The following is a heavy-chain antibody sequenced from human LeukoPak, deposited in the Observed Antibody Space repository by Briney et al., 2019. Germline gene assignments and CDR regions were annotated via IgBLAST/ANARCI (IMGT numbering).Heavy chain of an antibody. V-gene: IGHV4-4*07. CDR1: GGSISSYY. Sequence: PSETLSLTCTVSGGSISSYYWSWIRQPAGKGLEWIGRIYTSGSTNYNPSLKSRVTMSVDTSKNQFSLKLSSVTAADTAVYYCARDSRWLQLSFRAFDYWGQGTLVTVSS. CDR2: IYTSGST. D-gene: IGHD5-24*01. CDR3: ARDSRWLQLSFRAFDY. J-gene: IGHJ4*02.